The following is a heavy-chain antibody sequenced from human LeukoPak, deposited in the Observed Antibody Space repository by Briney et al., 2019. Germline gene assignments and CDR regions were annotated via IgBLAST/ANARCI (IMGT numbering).Heavy chain of an antibody. V-gene: IGHV4-31*03. J-gene: IGHJ5*02. CDR1: GGSIGSGGYY. Sequence: SETLSLTCTVSGGSIGSGGYYWSWIRQHPGKGLEWIGYIYYSGSTYYNPSLKSRVTISVDTSKNQFSLKLSSVTAADTAVYYCARETVAAPLLGNWFDPWGQGTLVTVSS. CDR2: IYYSGST. CDR3: ARETVAAPLLGNWFDP. D-gene: IGHD6-19*01.